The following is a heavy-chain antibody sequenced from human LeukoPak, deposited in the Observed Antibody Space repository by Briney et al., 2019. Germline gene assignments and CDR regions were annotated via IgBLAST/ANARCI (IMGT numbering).Heavy chain of an antibody. CDR1: GFTFSSYA. Sequence: RSGGSLRLSCAASGFTFSSYAMSWVRQAPGKGRGWVLAVCGVGGSPYYTDSVKGRFTISRDNSKNTLYLQMNSLRAEDTAVYYCAKGAVGATTAYFDYWGQGTLVTVSS. CDR3: AKGAVGATTAYFDY. V-gene: IGHV3-23*01. J-gene: IGHJ4*02. D-gene: IGHD1-26*01. CDR2: VCGVGGSP.